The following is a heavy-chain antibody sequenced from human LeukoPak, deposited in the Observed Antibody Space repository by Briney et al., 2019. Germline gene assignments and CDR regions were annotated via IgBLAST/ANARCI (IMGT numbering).Heavy chain of an antibody. CDR2: IYSGGST. J-gene: IGHJ3*02. D-gene: IGHD3-22*01. V-gene: IGHV3-66*01. Sequence: GGSLRLSCAASGFTVSSNYMSWVRQAPGKGLEWVSVIYSGGSTYYADSVKGRFTISRDNSKNTLYLQMNSLRAEDTAVYYCAKGRYYDSSGYFTGAFDIWGQGTMVTVSS. CDR1: GFTVSSNY. CDR3: AKGRYYDSSGYFTGAFDI.